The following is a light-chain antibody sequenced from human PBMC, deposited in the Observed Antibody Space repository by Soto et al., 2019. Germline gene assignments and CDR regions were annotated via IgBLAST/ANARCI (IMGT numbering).Light chain of an antibody. Sequence: TQSPGTLSLSPGERATLSCRSSQSVSSTSLAWYQQKPGKAPKLLIYKASTLKSGVPSRFSGSGSGTEFTLTISSLQPDDFATYYCQHYNSYSEAFGQGTKVDIK. CDR3: QHYNSYSEA. V-gene: IGKV1-5*03. CDR1: QSVSSTS. CDR2: KAS. J-gene: IGKJ1*01.